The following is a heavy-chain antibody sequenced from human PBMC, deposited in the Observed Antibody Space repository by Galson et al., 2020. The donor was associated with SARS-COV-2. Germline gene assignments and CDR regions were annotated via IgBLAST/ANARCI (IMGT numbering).Heavy chain of an antibody. D-gene: IGHD2-15*01. V-gene: IGHV4-39*01. J-gene: IGHJ2*01. CDR2: IYYSGST. Sequence: ASETLSLTCTVSGGSISSSSYYWAWLRQPPGKGLEWLRSIYYSGSTSYNPSLKSRVTISVDTSKNQFSLKLSSVTAADTAVYYCARPRGGQNFDWYFDIWGRGTLVTVSS. CDR1: GGSISSSSYY. CDR3: ARPRGGQNFDWYFDI.